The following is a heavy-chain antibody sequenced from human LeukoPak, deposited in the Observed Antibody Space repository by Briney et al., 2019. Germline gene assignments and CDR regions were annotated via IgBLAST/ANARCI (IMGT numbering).Heavy chain of an antibody. V-gene: IGHV3-23*01. Sequence: PGGSLRLSCAASGSTFSSYSMSWVRQAPGKGLEWVSAISGSDGSTYYADSVKGRFTLSRDNSKNTLYLQMNSLRAEDTAVYYCAKDRVAVAGAQGLWGQGTLVTVSS. J-gene: IGHJ4*02. CDR1: GSTFSSYS. CDR3: AKDRVAVAGAQGL. D-gene: IGHD6-19*01. CDR2: ISGSDGST.